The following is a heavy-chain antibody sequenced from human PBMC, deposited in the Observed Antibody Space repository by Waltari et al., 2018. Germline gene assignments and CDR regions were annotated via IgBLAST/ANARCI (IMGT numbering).Heavy chain of an antibody. V-gene: IGHV1-69*12. CDR3: ARDTWGTVTTSGWFDP. Sequence: QVQLVQSGAEVKKPGSSVKVSCKASGGTFSSYAISRVRQAPGQGLEWMGGIIPIFGTANYAQKFQGRVTITADESTSTAYMELSSLRSEDTAVYYCARDTWGTVTTSGWFDPWGQGTLVTVSS. CDR1: GGTFSSYA. CDR2: IIPIFGTA. D-gene: IGHD4-4*01. J-gene: IGHJ5*02.